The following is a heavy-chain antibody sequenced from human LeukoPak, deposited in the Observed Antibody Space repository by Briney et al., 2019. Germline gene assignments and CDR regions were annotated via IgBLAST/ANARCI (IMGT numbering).Heavy chain of an antibody. CDR2: IGGSGGDI. V-gene: IGHV3-23*01. D-gene: IGHD7-27*01. Sequence: PGGSLRLSCAASGFTFSTYTMYWVRQPPGKGLEWVSIIGGSGGDIHYADSVKGRFTISRDNSKSTLYLQMNSLRVEDTAIYYCAIDPNWGIHYWGQGVLVTVSS. J-gene: IGHJ4*02. CDR3: AIDPNWGIHY. CDR1: GFTFSTYT.